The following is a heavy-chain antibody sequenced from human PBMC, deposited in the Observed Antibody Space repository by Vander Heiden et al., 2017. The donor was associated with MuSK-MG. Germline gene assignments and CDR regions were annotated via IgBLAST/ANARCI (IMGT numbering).Heavy chain of an antibody. CDR3: CRRASKVTFDWYFDL. V-gene: IGHV3-73*01. J-gene: IGHJ2*01. Sequence: SAIHWVRQAAGKGLEWVGRIRTKGETYATAYAASVNGRFTISRDDSKNTAYLQMNSLKTEDTAVYYCCRRASKVTFDWYFDLWGRGTLGTVSS. CDR1: SA. D-gene: IGHD3-16*01. CDR2: IRTKGETYAT.